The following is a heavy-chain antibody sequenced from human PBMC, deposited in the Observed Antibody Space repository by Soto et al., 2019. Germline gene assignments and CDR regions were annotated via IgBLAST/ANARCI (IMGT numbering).Heavy chain of an antibody. D-gene: IGHD5-12*01. CDR3: ARDGASHVDIVATIARNYYYYGMDV. CDR2: IIPIFGTA. CDR1: GGTFSSYA. Sequence: QVQLVQSGAEVKKPGSSVKVSCKASGGTFSSYAISWVRQAPGQGLEWMGGIIPIFGTANYAQKFQGRVTINADESTSTAYMELSSLRSEDTAVYYCARDGASHVDIVATIARNYYYYGMDVWGQGTTVTVSS. V-gene: IGHV1-69*01. J-gene: IGHJ6*02.